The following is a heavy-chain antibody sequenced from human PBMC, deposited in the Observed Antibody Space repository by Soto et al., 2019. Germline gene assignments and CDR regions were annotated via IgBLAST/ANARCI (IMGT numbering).Heavy chain of an antibody. Sequence: SVKVSCKASGGTFSSYAISWVRQAPGQGLEWMGGIIPIFGTANYAQKFQGRVTITADESTSTAYMELSSLRSEDTAVYYCARGPLRFLEWFPNWFDPWGQGTLVTVSS. V-gene: IGHV1-69*13. D-gene: IGHD3-3*01. CDR3: ARGPLRFLEWFPNWFDP. J-gene: IGHJ5*02. CDR2: IIPIFGTA. CDR1: GGTFSSYA.